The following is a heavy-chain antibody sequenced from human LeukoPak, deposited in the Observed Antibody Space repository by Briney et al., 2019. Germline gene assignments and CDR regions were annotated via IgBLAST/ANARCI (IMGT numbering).Heavy chain of an antibody. Sequence: GGSLRLSCAASGFTFSSYAMHWVRQAPGKGLEWVAVISYDGSNKHYADSVKGRFTISRDNSKNTLYMQMNSLRAEDTAVYYCARSGINFGSSGQKLDYWGQGTLVTVSS. CDR1: GFTFSSYA. V-gene: IGHV3-30*04. CDR2: ISYDGSNK. J-gene: IGHJ4*02. CDR3: ARSGINFGSSGQKLDY. D-gene: IGHD3-22*01.